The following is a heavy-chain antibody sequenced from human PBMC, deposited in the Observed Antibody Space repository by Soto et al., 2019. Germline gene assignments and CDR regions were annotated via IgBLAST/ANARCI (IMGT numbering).Heavy chain of an antibody. J-gene: IGHJ3*02. CDR1: GFTFDDYA. Sequence: GGSLRLSCAASGFTFDDYAMHWVRQAPGKGLEWVSGISWNSGSIGYADAVKGRFTISRDKAKNSLYLQMNSLRAEDTAVYYCAKDKGERVLRFLEWLPHDAFDIWGQGTMVTVSS. V-gene: IGHV3-9*01. CDR3: AKDKGERVLRFLEWLPHDAFDI. D-gene: IGHD3-3*01. CDR2: ISWNSGSI.